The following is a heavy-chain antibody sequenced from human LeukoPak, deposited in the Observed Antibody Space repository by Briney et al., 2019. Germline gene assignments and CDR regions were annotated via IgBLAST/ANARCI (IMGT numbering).Heavy chain of an antibody. D-gene: IGHD2-2*01. CDR2: INPSIGSI. V-gene: IGHV1-46*01. CDR1: GYTFTSYY. CDR3: ARGIVWDIVVVQAALGLDY. Sequence: ASVKDTCKASGYTFTSYYMHWVRPAPGQGLEWMGIINPSIGSISYAQKFQGRVTMTRVTSTSTVYMELSSLRSADTAVYFCARGIVWDIVVVQAALGLDYWRQANKVTVSS. J-gene: IGHJ4*02.